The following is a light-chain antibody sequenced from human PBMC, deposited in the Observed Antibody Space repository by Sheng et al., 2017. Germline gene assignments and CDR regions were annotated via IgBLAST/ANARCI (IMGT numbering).Light chain of an antibody. CDR2: DAS. J-gene: IGKJ2*01. CDR3: QQYDNLPPYT. V-gene: IGKV1-33*01. Sequence: DIQMTQSPSSLSASVGDRVTITCQASQDISNYLNWYQQKPGKAPKLLIYDASNLETGVPSRFSGSGSGTDFTFTISSLQPEDIATYYCQQYDNLPPYTFGPGDQAGD. CDR1: QDISNY.